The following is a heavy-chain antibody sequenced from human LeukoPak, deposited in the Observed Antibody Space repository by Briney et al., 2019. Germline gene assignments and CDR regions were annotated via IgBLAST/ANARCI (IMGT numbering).Heavy chain of an antibody. J-gene: IGHJ3*01. D-gene: IGHD5-24*01. Sequence: PGGSLRLSCAASGFTLSRYWMHWVRQAPGKGLEWVSLISFSGDNSYYADSVKGRFTISRDNSKNTLSLQMNSLRVEDTAIYYCAKDIQLSTWGLGTMVTVSS. CDR1: GFTLSRYW. CDR3: AKDIQLST. V-gene: IGHV3-23*01. CDR2: ISFSGDNS.